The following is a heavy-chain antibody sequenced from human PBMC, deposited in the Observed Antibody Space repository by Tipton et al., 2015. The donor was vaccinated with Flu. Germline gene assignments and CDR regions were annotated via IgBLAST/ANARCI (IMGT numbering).Heavy chain of an antibody. CDR1: GYSISTRYY. J-gene: IGHJ5*02. CDR3: ARRDFSNYVSDPKSWFDP. CDR2: VYHGGTT. D-gene: IGHD4-11*01. Sequence: TLSLTCTVSGYSISTRYYWGWIRQPPGKGLEWIGCVYHGGTTYYNPSLKSRVAISLDTFKNQFSLKLTSVTAADTAVYFCARRDFSNYVSDPKSWFDPWGQGTLVAVSS. V-gene: IGHV4-38-2*02.